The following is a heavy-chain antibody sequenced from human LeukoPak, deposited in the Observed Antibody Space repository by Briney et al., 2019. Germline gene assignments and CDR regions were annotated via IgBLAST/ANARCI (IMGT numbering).Heavy chain of an antibody. CDR3: ARAAVGARGPFDY. V-gene: IGHV4-4*02. D-gene: IGHD1-26*01. Sequence: SSETLSLTCAVSGGSISSSNWWSWVRQPPGKGLEWIGEIYHSGSTNYNPSLKSRVTISVDKSKNRFSLKLSSVTAADTAVYYCARAAVGARGPFDYWGQGTLVTVSS. J-gene: IGHJ4*02. CDR2: IYHSGST. CDR1: GGSISSSNW.